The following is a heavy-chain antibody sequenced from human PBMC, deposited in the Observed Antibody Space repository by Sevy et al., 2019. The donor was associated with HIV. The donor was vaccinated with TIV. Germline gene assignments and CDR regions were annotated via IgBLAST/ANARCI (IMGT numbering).Heavy chain of an antibody. Sequence: SGPTLVNPTQTLTLTCTYSGFSLNIDNVGVGWIRQPPGKALEWLALIYWNDVKRYSPSLKSRLTITKDTSKNQVVLTXTNMEPVDTATYYCAHTTDTFRTWYSYYNFYGLDVWGPGTTVTVSS. V-gene: IGHV2-5*01. CDR2: IYWNDVK. J-gene: IGHJ6*02. CDR3: AHTTDTFRTWYSYYNFYGLDV. D-gene: IGHD3-16*01. CDR1: GFSLNIDNVG.